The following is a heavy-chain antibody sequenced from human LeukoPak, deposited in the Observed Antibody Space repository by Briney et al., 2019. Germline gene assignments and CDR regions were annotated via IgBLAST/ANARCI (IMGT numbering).Heavy chain of an antibody. CDR1: GYTFTSYY. V-gene: IGHV1-46*01. J-gene: IGHJ4*02. D-gene: IGHD3-22*01. Sequence: ASVKVSCKASGYTFTSYYMHWVRQAPGQGLEWMGIINPSGGSTSYAQKFQGRVTMTRDTSTSTVYMELSSLRSEDTAVYYCARVSYDSSGYYYEGQDDYWGQGTLVTVSS. CDR2: INPSGGST. CDR3: ARVSYDSSGYYYEGQDDY.